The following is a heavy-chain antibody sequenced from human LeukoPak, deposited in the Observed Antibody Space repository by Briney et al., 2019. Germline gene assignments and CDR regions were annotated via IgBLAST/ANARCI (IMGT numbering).Heavy chain of an antibody. CDR3: AREQSGGVGGSVGGLFASYYTYYYMDV. CDR1: GYTFTKYY. J-gene: IGHJ6*03. Sequence: ASVKVSCKASGYTFTKYYIHWVRQAPGQGLEWMGMINTSDGATTYAQTVQGRVTMTRDMSTTSVHMDLRSLRSEGTAVFFCAREQSGGVGGSVGGLFASYYTYYYMDVWGRGTTVTVS. CDR2: INTSDGAT. V-gene: IGHV1-46*01. D-gene: IGHD1-26*01.